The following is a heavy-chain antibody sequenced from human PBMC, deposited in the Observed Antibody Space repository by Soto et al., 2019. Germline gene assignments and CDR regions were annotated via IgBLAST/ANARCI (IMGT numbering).Heavy chain of an antibody. CDR1: GFTFSSYA. V-gene: IGHV3-23*01. Sequence: PGGSLRLSCAASGFTFSSYAMSWVRQAPGKGLEWVSAISGSGGSTYYADSVKGRFTISRDNSKNTLYLQMNSLRAEDTAVYYCAKVICSSGYCHYEYFQHWGQGTLVTVSS. CDR3: AKVICSSGYCHYEYFQH. D-gene: IGHD3-22*01. J-gene: IGHJ1*01. CDR2: ISGSGGST.